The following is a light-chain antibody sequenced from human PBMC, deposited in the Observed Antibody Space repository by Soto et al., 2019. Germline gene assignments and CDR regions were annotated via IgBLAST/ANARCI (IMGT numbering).Light chain of an antibody. J-gene: IGKJ4*01. V-gene: IGKV3-11*01. CDR2: DAF. CDR1: QSVRSY. Sequence: EIVLTQSPVTLSLSPGERATLSCRASQSVRSYLAWYQQKPGQAPRLLIYDAFKSATGIPARFSGSGSGTDFTLTISSLEPEGFAVYYWQQRSNWPSTCGGGTKVEIK. CDR3: QQRSNWPST.